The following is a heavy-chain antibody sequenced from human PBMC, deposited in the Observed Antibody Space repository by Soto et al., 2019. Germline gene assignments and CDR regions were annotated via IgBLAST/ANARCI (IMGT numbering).Heavy chain of an antibody. Sequence: SETLSLACTVSVGSIGCYYGSWIRQSAGMGLEWIGRMHTSGSTNYNPSLKSRVTFSVDMSKNQISLKLTSVTAADTALYYCVRASMPKAHFDSWGQGTLVTVSS. D-gene: IGHD2-2*01. V-gene: IGHV4-4*07. CDR3: VRASMPKAHFDS. J-gene: IGHJ4*02. CDR2: MHTSGST. CDR1: VGSIGCYY.